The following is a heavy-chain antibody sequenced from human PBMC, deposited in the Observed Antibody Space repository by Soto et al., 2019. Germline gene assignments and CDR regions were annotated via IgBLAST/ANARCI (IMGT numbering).Heavy chain of an antibody. CDR3: ARDRGLVAGDFNWFDP. CDR2: IYYSGST. V-gene: IGHV4-59*01. CDR1: GGSISSYY. Sequence: SETLSLTCTVSGGSISSYYWSWIRQPPGKGLEWIGYIYYSGSTNYNPSLKSRVTISVDTSKNQFSLKLSSVTAADTAVYYCARDRGLVAGDFNWFDPWGQGTLVTVSS. J-gene: IGHJ5*02. D-gene: IGHD6-19*01.